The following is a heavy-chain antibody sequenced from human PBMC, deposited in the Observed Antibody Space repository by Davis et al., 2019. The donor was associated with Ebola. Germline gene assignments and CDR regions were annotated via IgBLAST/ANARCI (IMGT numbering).Heavy chain of an antibody. CDR2: ISYDGSNK. J-gene: IGHJ6*04. CDR1: GFTFSSYG. CDR3: AKGAGLDV. V-gene: IGHV3-30*18. Sequence: GSLRLSCAASGFTFSSYGMHWVRQAPGKGLEWVAVISYDGSNKYYADSVKGRFTISRDNSKNTLYLQMNSLRAEDTAVYYCAKGAGLDVWGKGTTVTVSS. D-gene: IGHD6-19*01.